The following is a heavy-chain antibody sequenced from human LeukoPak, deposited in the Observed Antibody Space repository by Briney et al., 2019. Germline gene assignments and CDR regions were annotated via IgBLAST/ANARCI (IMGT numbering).Heavy chain of an antibody. Sequence: GGSLRFSCAPPGFTFTNYAISWVRQHPGRGLGWASGISGSGGSTYYADSVKGRFAISRDNSKNTLYLQMNSLRAEDTAVYYCAKRYARGSGTDYWGQGTLVTVSS. J-gene: IGHJ4*02. CDR2: ISGSGGST. V-gene: IGHV3-23*01. CDR3: AKRYARGSGTDY. CDR1: GFTFTNYA. D-gene: IGHD1-26*01.